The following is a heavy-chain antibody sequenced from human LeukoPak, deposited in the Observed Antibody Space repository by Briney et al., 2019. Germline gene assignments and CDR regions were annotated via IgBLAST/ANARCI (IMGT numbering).Heavy chain of an antibody. CDR2: IKEDGSDK. V-gene: IGHV3-7*05. CDR1: GLTFSKSW. J-gene: IGHJ4*02. D-gene: IGHD6-19*01. CDR3: ATWSSGWQFAY. Sequence: GGSLRLSCAASGLTFSKSWMTWVRQAPGKGLQWVAHIKEDGSDKYYVDSMKGRFTISRDNDKASVYLQMDSLRVEDTTVYYCATWSSGWQFAYWGQGTLVSVSS.